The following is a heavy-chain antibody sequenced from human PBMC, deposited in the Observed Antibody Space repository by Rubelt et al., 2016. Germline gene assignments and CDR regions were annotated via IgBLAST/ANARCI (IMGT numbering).Heavy chain of an antibody. J-gene: IGHJ3*02. D-gene: IGHD1-26*01. V-gene: IGHV5-51*01. Sequence: GWMGIIYPGDSDTRYSPSFLGQVAISADKSISTAYLQWSSLKASDTAMYYCARQPQQQWELLFDAFDIWGQGTMVTVSS. CDR2: IYPGDSDT. CDR3: ARQPQQQWELLFDAFDI.